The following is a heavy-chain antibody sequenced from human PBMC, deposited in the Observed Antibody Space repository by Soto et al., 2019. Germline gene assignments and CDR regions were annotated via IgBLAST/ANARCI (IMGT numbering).Heavy chain of an antibody. V-gene: IGHV1-69*01. CDR3: ATGRPRVEMATISRGHFQH. CDR2: IIPIFGTA. Sequence: QVQLVQSGAEVKKPGSSVKVSCKASGGTFSSYAISWVRQAPGQGLEWMGGIIPIFGTANYAQKFQGRVTITADESTSTAYMELSSVRSEDTAVYYCATGRPRVEMATISRGHFQHWGQGTLVTVSS. D-gene: IGHD5-12*01. CDR1: GGTFSSYA. J-gene: IGHJ1*01.